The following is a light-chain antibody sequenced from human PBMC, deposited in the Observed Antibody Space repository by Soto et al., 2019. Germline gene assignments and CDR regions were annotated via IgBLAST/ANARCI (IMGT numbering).Light chain of an antibody. CDR2: EVD. Sequence: QAVLTQPPSASGSPGQSVTISCTGTSSDIGGYNYVSWYQHHPGKAPKLLIYEVDRRPSGVPDRFSGSKSDNTASLTVSGLQAEDEADYYCSSYAGNNRGVFGGGTKVTVL. CDR1: SSDIGGYNY. V-gene: IGLV2-8*01. CDR3: SSYAGNNRGV. J-gene: IGLJ2*01.